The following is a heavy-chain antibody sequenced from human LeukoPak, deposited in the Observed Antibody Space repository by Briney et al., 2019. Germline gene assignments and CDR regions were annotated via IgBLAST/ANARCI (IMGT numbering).Heavy chain of an antibody. Sequence: SETLSLTCDVFGGSFTDYFWTWIRQSPGKGLEWIGEINHSGSTNYNPSLKSRVTISADTSKNQFSLKLSSVTAADTAVYYCARPTRQWYYYGMDVWGQGTTVTVSS. V-gene: IGHV4-34*01. D-gene: IGHD2-15*01. CDR2: INHSGST. J-gene: IGHJ6*02. CDR1: GGSFTDYF. CDR3: ARPTRQWYYYGMDV.